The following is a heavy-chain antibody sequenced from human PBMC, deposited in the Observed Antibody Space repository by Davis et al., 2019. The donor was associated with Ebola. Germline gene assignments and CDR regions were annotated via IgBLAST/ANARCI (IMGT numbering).Heavy chain of an antibody. CDR2: IQQDGGDK. V-gene: IGHV3-7*01. Sequence: GESLKISCAASGFTLSNYWMSWVRQVPGRGLEWVANIQQDGGDKHYLESVKGRFTISRDHTKDLEFLELNSLRVEDTGVYYCARDLGLDFAVFTYFEYWGHGAPVTVSS. CDR3: ARDLGLDFAVFTYFEY. D-gene: IGHD3-3*01. CDR1: GFTLSNYW. J-gene: IGHJ4*01.